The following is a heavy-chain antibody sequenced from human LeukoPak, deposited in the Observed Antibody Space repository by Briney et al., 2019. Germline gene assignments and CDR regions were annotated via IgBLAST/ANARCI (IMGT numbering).Heavy chain of an antibody. Sequence: GGSLRLSCAASGFTFSSYAMHWVRQAPGKGLEWVAIISYDGSNKYYADSVKGRFTISRDNSKNTLYLQMNSLRAEDTAVYYCASGGVTLGAFDIWGQGTMVTVSS. CDR3: ASGGVTLGAFDI. D-gene: IGHD3-16*01. CDR1: GFTFSSYA. V-gene: IGHV3-30-3*01. J-gene: IGHJ3*02. CDR2: ISYDGSNK.